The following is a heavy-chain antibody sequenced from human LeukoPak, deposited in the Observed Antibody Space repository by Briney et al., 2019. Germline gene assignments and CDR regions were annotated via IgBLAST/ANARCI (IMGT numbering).Heavy chain of an antibody. Sequence: SETLSLTCTASGGSISSYYWSWIRQPPGKGLEWIGYIYYSGSTNYNPSLKSRVTISVDTSKNQFSLKLSSVTAADMAVYYCARHFGTRRNCYYYGMDVWGQGTTVTVSS. J-gene: IGHJ6*02. CDR3: ARHFGTRRNCYYYGMDV. CDR2: IYYSGST. V-gene: IGHV4-59*08. CDR1: GGSISSYY. D-gene: IGHD3-3*01.